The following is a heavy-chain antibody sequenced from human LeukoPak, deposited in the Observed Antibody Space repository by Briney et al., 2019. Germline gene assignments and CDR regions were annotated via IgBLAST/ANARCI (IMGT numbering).Heavy chain of an antibody. J-gene: IGHJ4*02. V-gene: IGHV3-7*01. CDR3: ATDTGHGYFES. D-gene: IGHD4-17*01. CDR2: IRQEGNKK. CDR1: GFIFSNYW. Sequence: PGGSLRLPCAASGFIFSNYWMSWLRQAPGKGLEWVANIRQEGNKKNYVDSVEGRFTIYRDNVQNSVYLQMTSLRAEDTAVYYCATDTGHGYFESWDQGTLVTVSS.